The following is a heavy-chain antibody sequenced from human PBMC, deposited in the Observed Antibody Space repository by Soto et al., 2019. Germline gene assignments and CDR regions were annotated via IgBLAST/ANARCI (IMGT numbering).Heavy chain of an antibody. J-gene: IGHJ6*02. CDR3: ARGGDIEVFALVIYDYYGMDV. CDR2: ISYDGSNK. CDR1: GFTFSSYA. Sequence: QVQLVESGGGVVQPGRSLRLSCAASGFTFSSYAMHWVRQAPGKGLEWVAVISYDGSNKYYADSVKGRFTISRDNSKNTLHLKMNSLRAEATAVYYCARGGDIEVFALVIYDYYGMDVWGQGTTVTVSS. D-gene: IGHD2-15*01. V-gene: IGHV3-30-3*01.